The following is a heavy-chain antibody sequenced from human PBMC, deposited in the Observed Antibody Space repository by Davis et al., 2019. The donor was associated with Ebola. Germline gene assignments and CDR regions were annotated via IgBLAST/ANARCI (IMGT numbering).Heavy chain of an antibody. CDR2: FGTGGDT. CDR3: AKDNRNIWSEV. V-gene: IGHV3-23*01. D-gene: IGHD2/OR15-2a*01. Sequence: PGGSLRLSCAASGFIFSSYVMSWVRQAPGKGLEWVSTFGTGGDTYYADSVKGRFTISRDNSKNTLYLQMNGLRVEDTAIYYCAKDNRNIWSEVWGQGTMVTVSS. CDR1: GFIFSSYV. J-gene: IGHJ3*01.